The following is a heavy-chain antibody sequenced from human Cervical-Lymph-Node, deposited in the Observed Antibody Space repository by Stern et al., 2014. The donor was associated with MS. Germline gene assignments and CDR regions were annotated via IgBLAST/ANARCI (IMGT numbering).Heavy chain of an antibody. D-gene: IGHD4-23*01. J-gene: IGHJ4*02. Sequence: EVQLVESGGGLVKPGGSLRLSCAASGFTFSSYSMNWVRQAPGKGLEWVASISSGGSYIYSAVTQKGRFTISHSNSNTKLIIQINSLRAEDTAVYYCARGRGGNYRYYFDYWGQGTLVTVSS. CDR3: ARGRGGNYRYYFDY. CDR2: ISSGGSYI. CDR1: GFTFSSYS. V-gene: IGHV3-21*06.